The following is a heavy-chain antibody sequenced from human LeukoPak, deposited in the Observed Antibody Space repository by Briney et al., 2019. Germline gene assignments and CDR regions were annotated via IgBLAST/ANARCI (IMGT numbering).Heavy chain of an antibody. CDR2: ISGTSNTI. D-gene: IGHD4-11*01. CDR1: GFTFSSYS. V-gene: IGHV3-48*04. J-gene: IGHJ3*02. CDR3: ARDLRTTVLGDAFDI. Sequence: GGSLRLSCAASGFTFSSYSMSWVRQAPGKGLEWVSYISGTSNTIYYADSVKGRFTISRDNAKNSLYLQMNSLRAEDTALYYCARDLRTTVLGDAFDIWGQGTMVTVSS.